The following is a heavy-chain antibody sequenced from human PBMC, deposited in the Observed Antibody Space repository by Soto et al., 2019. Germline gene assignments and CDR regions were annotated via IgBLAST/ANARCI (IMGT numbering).Heavy chain of an antibody. J-gene: IGHJ4*02. CDR1: GYAFTTYG. CDR2: ISAHNGNT. Sequence: QVHLVQSGAEVKKPGASVKVSCKGSGYAFTTYGITGVRQAPGQGLEWMGWISAHNGNTNYAQKLQGRVTVTRDTSTSTAYMELRSLRSDATAVYYCARGRYGDYWGQGALVNVSS. CDR3: ARGRYGDY. V-gene: IGHV1-18*01. D-gene: IGHD1-1*01.